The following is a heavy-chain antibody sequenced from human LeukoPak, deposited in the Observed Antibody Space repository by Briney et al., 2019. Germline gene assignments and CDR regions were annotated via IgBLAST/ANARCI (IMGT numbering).Heavy chain of an antibody. CDR2: ISGSGGST. CDR1: GFTFSSYG. D-gene: IGHD3-22*01. Sequence: PGGSLRLSCAASGFTFSSYGMSWVRQTPGKGLEWVSGISGSGGSTYYADSVKGRFTISRDNSKNTLYLQMNSLRAEDTAVYYCAKDTGSYYYDSSGYSSRWGQGTLVTVSS. J-gene: IGHJ4*02. V-gene: IGHV3-23*01. CDR3: AKDTGSYYYDSSGYSSR.